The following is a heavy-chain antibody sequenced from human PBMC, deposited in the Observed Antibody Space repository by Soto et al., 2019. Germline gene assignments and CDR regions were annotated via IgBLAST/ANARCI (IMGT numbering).Heavy chain of an antibody. D-gene: IGHD5-12*01. CDR2: ISPDNGNT. CDR3: ARALGYSGYAGMDV. Sequence: ASVKVSCKASGYTFTIYGINWVRQAPGQGLEWMGWISPDNGNTNYAQKLQGRVTMTTDTSTSTAYMGLRSLRSDDTAVYYCARALGYSGYAGMDVWGQGTTVTVSS. CDR1: GYTFTIYG. J-gene: IGHJ6*02. V-gene: IGHV1-18*01.